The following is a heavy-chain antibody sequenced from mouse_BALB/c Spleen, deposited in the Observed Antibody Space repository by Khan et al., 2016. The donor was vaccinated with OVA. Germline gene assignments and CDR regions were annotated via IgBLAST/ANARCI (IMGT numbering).Heavy chain of an antibody. CDR1: GYSITSDYA. J-gene: IGHJ2*01. D-gene: IGHD1-1*01. V-gene: IGHV3-2*02. CDR3: ARSVTITTVVATDFDY. Sequence: EVQLQESGPGLVKPSQSLSLTCTVTGYSITSDYAWNWIRQFPGTKLEWMGYISYSGRTRSNPSLKSRISNNRDTSKNQFFLQLNSVTTEDTATYYCARSVTITTVVATDFDYWGQGTTLTVSS. CDR2: ISYSGRT.